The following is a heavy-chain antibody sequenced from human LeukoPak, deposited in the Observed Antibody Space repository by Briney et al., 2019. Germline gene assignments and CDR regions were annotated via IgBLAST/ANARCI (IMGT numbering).Heavy chain of an antibody. Sequence: SETLSLTCTVSGGSINSDDYYWSWIRQHPGKGLEWIGHIYYSGTTYYNPSLKSRLTISVDTSKNQFSLKLSSVTAADTAVYYCASLYYYDSGGYLKNWFDPWGQGTLVTVSS. CDR3: ASLYYYDSGGYLKNWFDP. J-gene: IGHJ5*02. CDR1: GGSINSDDYY. CDR2: IYYSGTT. D-gene: IGHD3-22*01. V-gene: IGHV4-31*03.